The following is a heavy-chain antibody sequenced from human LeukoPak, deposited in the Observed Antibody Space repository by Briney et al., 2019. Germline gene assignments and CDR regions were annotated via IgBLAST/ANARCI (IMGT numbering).Heavy chain of an antibody. D-gene: IGHD3-22*01. CDR2: VSFDGSNE. J-gene: IGHJ4*02. V-gene: IGHV3-30-3*01. CDR1: GLTFRTSA. CDR3: AKGRVSSNGWTFNDY. Sequence: PGGSLRLSCADSGLTFRTSAMHWVRQAPGKGLEWVAVVSFDGSNENYADSVRGRFIISRDNSKNTLYLQMNSLRAEDTAVYYCAKGRVSSNGWTFNDYWGQGTLVTVSS.